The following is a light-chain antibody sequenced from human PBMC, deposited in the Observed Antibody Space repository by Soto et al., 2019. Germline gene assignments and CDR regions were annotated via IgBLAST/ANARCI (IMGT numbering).Light chain of an antibody. Sequence: QSVLTQPASVSGSPGQSITISCTGTSSDVGSYNYVSWYQQHPGEAPRLMIYDVSNRPSGVSNRFSGSKSGNTASLTISGLQAEDEADYYCSSYTSSTPLLFGGGTKLTVL. V-gene: IGLV2-14*03. J-gene: IGLJ3*02. CDR2: DVS. CDR1: SSDVGSYNY. CDR3: SSYTSSTPLL.